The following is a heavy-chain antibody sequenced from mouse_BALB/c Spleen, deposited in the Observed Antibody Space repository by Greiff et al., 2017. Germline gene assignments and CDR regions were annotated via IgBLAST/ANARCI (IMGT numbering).Heavy chain of an antibody. J-gene: IGHJ4*01. D-gene: IGHD2-1*01. CDR1: GFNIKDTY. Sequence: VQLQQSGAELVKPGASVKLSCTASGFNIKDTYMHWVKQRPEQGLEWIGRIDPANGNTKYDPKFQGKATITADTSSNTAYLQLSSLTSEDTAVYYCARWGGIYYGNYYAMDYWGQGTSVTVSS. CDR2: IDPANGNT. V-gene: IGHV14-3*02. CDR3: ARWGGIYYGNYYAMDY.